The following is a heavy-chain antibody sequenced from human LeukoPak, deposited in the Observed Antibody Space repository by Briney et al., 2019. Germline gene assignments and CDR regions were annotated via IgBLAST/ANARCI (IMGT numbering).Heavy chain of an antibody. CDR1: DGSFSGYY. CDR2: INHSGST. V-gene: IGHV4-34*01. Sequence: SETLSLTCAVYDGSFSGYYWSWIRQPPGKGLEWIGEINHSGSTNYNPSLMSRVTISVDTSKNQFSLRLSSVTAADTAVYYCARAKTKVYWNFDLWGRGTLVTVSS. CDR3: ARAKTKVYWNFDL. J-gene: IGHJ2*01.